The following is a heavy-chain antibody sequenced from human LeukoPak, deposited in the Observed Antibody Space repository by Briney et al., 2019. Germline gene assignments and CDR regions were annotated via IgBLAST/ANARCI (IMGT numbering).Heavy chain of an antibody. CDR2: IYYDGSHK. V-gene: IGHV3-33*01. D-gene: IGHD3-22*01. Sequence: GGSLRLSCAASGFTFSSYGMHWVRQAPGKGLDWVALIYYDGSHKYYAYSVEGRFTISRDNSKNTLYLQMNSLRAEDTAVYYCAREYYFDLSRKGLDNWGRGALVTVSS. J-gene: IGHJ4*02. CDR1: GFTFSSYG. CDR3: AREYYFDLSRKGLDN.